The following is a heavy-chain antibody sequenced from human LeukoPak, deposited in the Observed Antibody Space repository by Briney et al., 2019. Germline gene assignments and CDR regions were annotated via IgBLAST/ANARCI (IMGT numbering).Heavy chain of an antibody. CDR1: GFTFSNYW. Sequence: GGSLRLSCAASGFTFSNYWMSWVRQAPGKGLEWVANIKQDGSEKYYVDSVKGRFTISRDNAKNSLYLQMNSLRAEDTALYHCARDDYGGTKYWGQGTLVTVSS. V-gene: IGHV3-7*01. CDR2: IKQDGSEK. CDR3: ARDDYGGTKY. J-gene: IGHJ4*02. D-gene: IGHD4/OR15-4a*01.